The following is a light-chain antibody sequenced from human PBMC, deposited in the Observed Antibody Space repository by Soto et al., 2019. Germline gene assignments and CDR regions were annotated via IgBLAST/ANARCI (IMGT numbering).Light chain of an antibody. J-gene: IGKJ5*01. Sequence: EIVMAQSPATLSVSPGERATLSCRAGQNIHTNLAWYQQKPGQAPRPLFYGASTWATGLPARFSGRGSGTEFPLTINRVQAEDCVVYCRQQYYNWPRTFGQGTRLDIK. CDR2: GAS. CDR1: QNIHTN. V-gene: IGKV3-15*01. CDR3: QQYYNWPRT.